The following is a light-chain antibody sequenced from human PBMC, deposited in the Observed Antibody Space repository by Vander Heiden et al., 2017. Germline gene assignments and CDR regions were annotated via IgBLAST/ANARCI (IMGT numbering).Light chain of an antibody. V-gene: IGLV1-44*01. CDR1: GANIGDNT. Sequence: QSVLTQPPSASGTPGQRVITSCSGGGANIGDNTVNWYQHLPGTAPKLLIYSVSQRPSGVLDRFSASKSGTSASLAISGLQSEDESDYYCAAWDDNLNGVIFGGGTKLTVL. J-gene: IGLJ2*01. CDR2: SVS. CDR3: AAWDDNLNGVI.